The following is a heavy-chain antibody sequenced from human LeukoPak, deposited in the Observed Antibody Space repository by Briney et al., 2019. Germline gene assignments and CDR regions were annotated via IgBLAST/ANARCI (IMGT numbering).Heavy chain of an antibody. CDR1: GGSISNYY. J-gene: IGHJ4*02. CDR2: TYYSGDT. CDR3: ASQQLYGGWDY. D-gene: IGHD6-13*01. V-gene: IGHV4-59*01. Sequence: SETLSLTCTVSGGSISNYYWSWIRQPPGKGLEWIGYTYYSGDTNYNPSLKSRVTISLDTSKNHFSLRLRSVTAADTAVYYWASQQLYGGWDYWGQGTLVTVSS.